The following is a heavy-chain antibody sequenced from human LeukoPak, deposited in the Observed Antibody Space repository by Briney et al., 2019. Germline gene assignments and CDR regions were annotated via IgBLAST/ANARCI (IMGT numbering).Heavy chain of an antibody. CDR3: ARLYGSGSYLNGDYYYYGMDV. V-gene: IGHV1-18*04. Sequence: ASVKVSCKASGYTFTSHGISWVRQAPGQGLEWMGWISAYNGNTNYAQKLQGRVTMTTDTSTSTAYMELRSLRFDDTAVYYCARLYGSGSYLNGDYYYYGMDVWGKGTTVTVSS. D-gene: IGHD3-10*01. J-gene: IGHJ6*04. CDR1: GYTFTSHG. CDR2: ISAYNGNT.